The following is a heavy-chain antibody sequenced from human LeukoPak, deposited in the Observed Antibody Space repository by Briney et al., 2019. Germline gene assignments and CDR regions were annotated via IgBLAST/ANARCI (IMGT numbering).Heavy chain of an antibody. CDR3: ASLVFGVRGVIIPYFDY. Sequence: TPSETLSLTCTVSGGSISSSSYYWGWIRQPPGKGLEWIGSIYHSGSTYYNPSLKSRVTISVDTSKNQFSLKLSSVTAADTAVYYCASLVFGVRGVIIPYFDYWGQGTLVTVSS. CDR1: GGSISSSSYY. CDR2: IYHSGST. J-gene: IGHJ4*02. V-gene: IGHV4-39*07. D-gene: IGHD3-10*01.